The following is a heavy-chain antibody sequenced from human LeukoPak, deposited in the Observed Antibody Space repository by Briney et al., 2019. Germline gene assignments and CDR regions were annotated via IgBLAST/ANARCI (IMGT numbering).Heavy chain of an antibody. Sequence: GRSLGLSCAASGFTFDDYAMHWVRQAPGKGLEWVSGISWNSGSIGYADSVKGRFTISRDNAKNSLYLQMNSLRAEDTALYYCXKXXXXXTXXXXDYWXXXTXVTVS. J-gene: IGHJ4*01. CDR2: ISWNSGSI. CDR3: XKXXXXXTXXXXDY. V-gene: IGHV3-9*01. CDR1: GFTFDDYA.